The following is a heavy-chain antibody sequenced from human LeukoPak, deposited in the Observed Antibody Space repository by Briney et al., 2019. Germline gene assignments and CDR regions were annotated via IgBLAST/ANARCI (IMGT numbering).Heavy chain of an antibody. CDR2: IYPGDSDT. CDR1: GYSLTSYW. Sequence: GESLKISGKGSGYSLTSYWIGWVRKMPGKGLEWLGIIYPGDSDTRYSPSFQGQVTISADKSISTAYLQWSSPKASDTAMYYCARWAAAAGTGSLYWGQGTLVTVSS. J-gene: IGHJ4*02. D-gene: IGHD6-13*01. CDR3: ARWAAAAGTGSLY. V-gene: IGHV5-51*01.